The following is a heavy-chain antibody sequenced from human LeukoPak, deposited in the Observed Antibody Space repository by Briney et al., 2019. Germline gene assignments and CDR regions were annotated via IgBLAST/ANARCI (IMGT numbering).Heavy chain of an antibody. D-gene: IGHD4-17*01. J-gene: IGHJ4*02. Sequence: GGSLRLSCVDSGFIFRSYALHWLRQAPGKGLEWVAVISYDGSNKYYADSVKGRFTISRDNSKNTLYLQMNSLRAEDTAVYYCARGLGPYGDYVTHFDYWGQGTLVTVSS. CDR3: ARGLGPYGDYVTHFDY. CDR2: ISYDGSNK. V-gene: IGHV3-30-3*01. CDR1: GFIFRSYA.